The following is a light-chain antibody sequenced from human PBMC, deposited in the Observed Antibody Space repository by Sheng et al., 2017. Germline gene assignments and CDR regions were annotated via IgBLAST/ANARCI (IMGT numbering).Light chain of an antibody. CDR1: QSVSSSY. V-gene: IGKV3D-20*02. J-gene: IGKJ1*01. CDR3: QQRSYLGWT. Sequence: EIVLTQSPGTLSLSPGERATLSCRASQSVSSSYLAWYQQKPGQAPRLLIYGASSRATGIPDRFSGSGSGTDFTLTISSLEPEDFAVYFCQQRSYLGWTFGQGTKVEIK. CDR2: GAS.